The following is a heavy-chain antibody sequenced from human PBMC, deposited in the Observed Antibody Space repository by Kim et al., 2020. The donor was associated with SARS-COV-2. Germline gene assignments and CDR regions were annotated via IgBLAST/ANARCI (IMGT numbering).Heavy chain of an antibody. CDR1: GFTFSNYW. Sequence: GGSLRLSCAASGFTFSNYWMTWVRQAPGKGLEWVANIKHDGSKTYYVDSLKGRFTISRDNAKNSLFLQMNSLRAEDTALYYCTRIGYSSSSIDYWGQGTLVTVSS. D-gene: IGHD6-6*01. V-gene: IGHV3-7*03. CDR3: TRIGYSSSSIDY. CDR2: IKHDGSKT. J-gene: IGHJ4*02.